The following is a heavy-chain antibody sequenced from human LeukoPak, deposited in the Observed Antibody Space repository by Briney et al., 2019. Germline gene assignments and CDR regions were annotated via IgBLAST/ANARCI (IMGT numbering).Heavy chain of an antibody. CDR3: ASGSYWRHNWFDA. CDR1: VGATSSGSSY. D-gene: IGHD1-26*01. Sequence: GSPSLTPTLSVGATSSGSSYSSSVRHPPRDGLGWIGYIYFSGRTTSTPSLKSRATLSVDTSNNHFSLKPRSVPAADTAVYFCASGSYWRHNWFDAWGQGTLVTVSS. J-gene: IGHJ5*01. CDR2: IYFSGRT. V-gene: IGHV4-61*01.